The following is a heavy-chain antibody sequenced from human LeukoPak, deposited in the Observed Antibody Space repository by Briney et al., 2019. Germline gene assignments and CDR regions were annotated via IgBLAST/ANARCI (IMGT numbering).Heavy chain of an antibody. CDR1: GFTFSSYG. D-gene: IGHD3-22*01. CDR2: ISYDGSNK. CDR3: AKSPSDSSGNYFDY. V-gene: IGHV3-30*18. Sequence: GGSLRLSCAASGFTFSSYGMHWVRQAPGKGLEWVAVISYDGSNKYYADSVKGRFTISRDNSKNTLYLQMNSLRAKDTAVYYCAKSPSDSSGNYFDYWGQGTLVTVSS. J-gene: IGHJ4*02.